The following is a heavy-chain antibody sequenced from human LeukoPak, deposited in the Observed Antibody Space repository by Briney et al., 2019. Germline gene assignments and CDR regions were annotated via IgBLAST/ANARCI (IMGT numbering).Heavy chain of an antibody. CDR2: IYSGGST. V-gene: IGHV3-53*01. J-gene: IGHJ6*02. Sequence: GGSLRLSCAASGFTVSSNYMSWVRQAPGKGLEWVSVIYSGGSTYYADSEKGRFTISRDNSKNTLYLQMNSLRAEDTAVYYCARVYDYYGMDVWGQGTTVTVSS. CDR1: GFTVSSNY. CDR3: ARVYDYYGMDV.